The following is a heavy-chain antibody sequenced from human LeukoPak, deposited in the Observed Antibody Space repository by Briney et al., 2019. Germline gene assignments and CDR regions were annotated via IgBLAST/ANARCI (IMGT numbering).Heavy chain of an antibody. CDR1: GDTFTSSF. CDR3: AGEPRDTYYFDD. Sequence: ASVKVSCKASGDTFTSSFVHWVRQAPGQGLEWMGIINPGRGNTGYAQKFKGRVTMTRDTSTSTVYMELSSLRSEDTAVYYRAGEPRDTYYFDDWGQGTLVTVSS. D-gene: IGHD5-18*01. V-gene: IGHV1-46*01. J-gene: IGHJ4*02. CDR2: INPGRGNT.